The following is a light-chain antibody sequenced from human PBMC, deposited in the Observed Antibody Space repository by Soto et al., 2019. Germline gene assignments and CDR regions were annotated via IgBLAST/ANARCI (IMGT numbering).Light chain of an antibody. CDR3: QQSYSTPPAYT. CDR1: QSISSY. V-gene: IGKV1-39*01. J-gene: IGKJ2*01. CDR2: AAS. Sequence: DIQMTQSPSSLSASVGDRVTITCRASQSISSYLNWYQQKPGKAPKHLIYAASSLQSGVPSRFSGSGSGTDFTLTISSLQPEDFATYYCQQSYSTPPAYTFGQGTKLEIK.